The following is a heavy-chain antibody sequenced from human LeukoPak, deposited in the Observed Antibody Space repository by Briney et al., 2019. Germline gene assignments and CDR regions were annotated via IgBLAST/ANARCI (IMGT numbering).Heavy chain of an antibody. V-gene: IGHV4-59*01. J-gene: IGHJ4*02. D-gene: IGHD3-9*01. Sequence: SETLSLTCTVSGGSISSYYWSWIRQPPGKGLEWIGYIYYSGSTNYNPSLKSRVTISVDTSKNQFSLKLSSVTAADTAVYYCARHSMGYYDILTGYPPGYFDYWGQGTLVTVSS. CDR3: ARHSMGYYDILTGYPPGYFDY. CDR1: GGSISSYY. CDR2: IYYSGST.